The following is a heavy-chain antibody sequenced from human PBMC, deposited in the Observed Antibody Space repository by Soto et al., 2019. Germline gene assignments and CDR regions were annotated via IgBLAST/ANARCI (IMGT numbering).Heavy chain of an antibody. CDR3: ARYYGDDDAFDI. CDR1: GCTFSSHS. J-gene: IGHJ3*02. V-gene: IGHV3-21*01. D-gene: IGHD4-17*01. CDR2: ISSSSSYI. Sequence: PGGSLRLSCAASGCTFSSHSMNWVRQAPGKGLEWVSSISSSSSYIYYADSVKGRFTISRDNAKNSLYLQMNSLRAEDTAVYYCARYYGDDDAFDIWGQGTMVTVSS.